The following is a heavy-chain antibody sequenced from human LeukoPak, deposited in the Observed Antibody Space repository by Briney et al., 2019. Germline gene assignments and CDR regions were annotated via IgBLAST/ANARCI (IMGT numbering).Heavy chain of an antibody. CDR1: GGSIRSSYYY. J-gene: IGHJ4*02. D-gene: IGHD6-19*01. CDR3: ARHAEVAGSGAYFDY. Sequence: SETLSLTCTVSGGSIRSSYYYWGWIRQPPGKGLEWIGSIYDSGSTYYNPSLKSRVTISVDTSKNQFSLKLSSVTAADTAVYYCARHAEVAGSGAYFDYWGQGTLVTVSS. V-gene: IGHV4-39*01. CDR2: IYDSGST.